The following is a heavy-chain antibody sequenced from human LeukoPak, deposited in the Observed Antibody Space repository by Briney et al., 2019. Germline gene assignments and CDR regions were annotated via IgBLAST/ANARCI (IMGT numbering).Heavy chain of an antibody. CDR3: ARALLTYYYGSGSYSPFDY. Sequence: PSETLSLTCTVSGGSISSSSYYWGWIRQPPGKGLEWIGSIYYSGSTYYNPSLKSRVTISVDTSKNQFSLKLSSVTAADTAVYYCARALLTYYYGSGSYSPFDYWGQGTLVTASS. D-gene: IGHD3-10*01. CDR1: GGSISSSSYY. CDR2: IYYSGST. V-gene: IGHV4-39*07. J-gene: IGHJ4*02.